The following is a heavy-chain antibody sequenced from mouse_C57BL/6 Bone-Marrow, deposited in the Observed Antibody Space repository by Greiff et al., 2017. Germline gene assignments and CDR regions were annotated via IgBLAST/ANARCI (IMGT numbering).Heavy chain of an antibody. V-gene: IGHV2-2*01. CDR2: IWSGGST. Sequence: VQLQQSGPGLVQPSQSLSITCPVSGFSLTSYGVHWVRQSPGKGLEWLGVIWSGGSTDYNAAFISRLSISKDNSKSQVFFKMNSLQADDTAIYYCASDYDDWYFDVWGTGTTVTVSS. CDR3: ASDYDDWYFDV. CDR1: GFSLTSYG. J-gene: IGHJ1*03. D-gene: IGHD2-4*01.